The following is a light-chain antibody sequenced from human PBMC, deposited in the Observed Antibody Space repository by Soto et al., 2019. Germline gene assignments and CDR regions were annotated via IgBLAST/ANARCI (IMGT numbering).Light chain of an antibody. V-gene: IGKV1-9*01. Sequence: DIQLTQSPSFLSASVGDRVTITCRASQGIRSSLAWYQQRPGKAAKLLIYAASILQSGVPSRFSGSGSGTEFTLTISSLQPEDFATYYCQQLNLYPPFTFGQGTKLETK. CDR2: AAS. J-gene: IGKJ2*01. CDR3: QQLNLYPPFT. CDR1: QGIRSS.